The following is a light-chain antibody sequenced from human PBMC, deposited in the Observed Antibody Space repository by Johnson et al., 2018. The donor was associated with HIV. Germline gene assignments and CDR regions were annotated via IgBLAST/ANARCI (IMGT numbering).Light chain of an antibody. Sequence: QSVLTQPPSVSAAPGQKVTISCSGSSSNIGNNYVSWYQQLPGTAPKLLIYDNNKRPSGIPDRFSGSKSGTSATLGITGLQTGDEAEYYCGSWDSSLSGDVSGTGTRFPVL. V-gene: IGLV1-51*01. CDR1: SSNIGNNY. CDR3: GSWDSSLSGDV. J-gene: IGLJ1*01. CDR2: DNN.